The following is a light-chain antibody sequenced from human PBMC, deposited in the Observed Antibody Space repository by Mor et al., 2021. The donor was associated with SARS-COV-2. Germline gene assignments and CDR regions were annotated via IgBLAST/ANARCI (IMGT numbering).Light chain of an antibody. CDR2: RAS. V-gene: IGKV3-15*01. CDR3: QQYNNWRT. CDR1: QSVTSN. Sequence: SQSVTSNLAWYQQKPGQAPRLLIYRASTRATGVPARFSGSGSGTEFTLTISSLQSEDVAVYYCQQYNNWRTFGQGTKVEIK. J-gene: IGKJ1*01.